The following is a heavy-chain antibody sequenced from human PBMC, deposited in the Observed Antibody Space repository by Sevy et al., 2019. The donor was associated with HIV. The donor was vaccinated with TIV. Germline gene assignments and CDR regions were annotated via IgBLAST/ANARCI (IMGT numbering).Heavy chain of an antibody. J-gene: IGHJ4*02. Sequence: SETLSLTCTVSGDSVSSSYWTWIRQPPGKGLEWIGYIWYSGRTNYNSSLRSQVTISLDTSNNHFSLNLRSVTTADTAVYYCAKMEELLPLLWGQGTLVTVSS. D-gene: IGHD3-10*01. V-gene: IGHV4-59*02. CDR1: GDSVSSSY. CDR3: AKMEELLPLL. CDR2: IWYSGRT.